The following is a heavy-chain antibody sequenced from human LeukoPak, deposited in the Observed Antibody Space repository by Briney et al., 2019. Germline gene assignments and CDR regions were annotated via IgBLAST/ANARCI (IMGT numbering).Heavy chain of an antibody. J-gene: IGHJ4*02. V-gene: IGHV1-2*02. CDR2: INPNSGGT. CDR1: GYTFTGYY. CDR3: ARGVAFWSGPCIDY. Sequence: ASVKVSCKASGYTFTGYYMHWVRQAPGQGLEWMGWINPNSGGTNYAQKFQGRVTMTRVTSISTAYMELSRLRSDDTAVYYCARGVAFWSGPCIDYWGQGTLVTVSS. D-gene: IGHD3-3*01.